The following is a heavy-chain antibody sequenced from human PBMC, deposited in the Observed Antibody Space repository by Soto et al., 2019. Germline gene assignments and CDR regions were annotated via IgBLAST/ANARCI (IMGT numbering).Heavy chain of an antibody. V-gene: IGHV4-39*01. Sequence: ETLSLTCTVSGGSISSSSYYWGWIRQPPGKGLEWIGSIYYSGSTYYNPSLKSRVTISVDTSKNQFSLKLSSVTAADTAVYYCASRGSYRYTRPFDIWGQGTMVTVSS. CDR2: IYYSGST. CDR1: GGSISSSSYY. CDR3: ASRGSYRYTRPFDI. J-gene: IGHJ3*02. D-gene: IGHD3-16*02.